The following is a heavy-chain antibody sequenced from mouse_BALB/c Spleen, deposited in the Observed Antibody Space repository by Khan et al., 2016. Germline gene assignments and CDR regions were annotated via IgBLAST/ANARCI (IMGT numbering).Heavy chain of an antibody. CDR2: ISSGNSTI. V-gene: IGHV5-17*02. Sequence: EVELVESGGGLVQPGGSRKLSCAASGFTFSSFGMHWVRQAPEKGLEWVAYISSGNSTIYYVDTVKGRFTIPRDNPKNNLFLQITSLTSEDTAMYYCARSYYDHTSWFANWGQGTLLTVSA. J-gene: IGHJ3*01. D-gene: IGHD2-4*01. CDR1: GFTFSSFG. CDR3: ARSYYDHTSWFAN.